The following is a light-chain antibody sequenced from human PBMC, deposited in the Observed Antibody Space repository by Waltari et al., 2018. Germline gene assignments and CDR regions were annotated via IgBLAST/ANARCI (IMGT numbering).Light chain of an antibody. J-gene: IGLJ3*02. CDR1: SSNIGSNT. CDR2: SNK. V-gene: IGLV1-44*01. Sequence: QSVLTQPPSASGTPGQRVTISCSGSSSNIGSNTVNWYLQLPGTAPKLLIYSNKQRAAGVPDRFSGAKSGTSASLAISGVQSEDEADYYCATWDDSLNVWVFGGGTKLTVL. CDR3: ATWDDSLNVWV.